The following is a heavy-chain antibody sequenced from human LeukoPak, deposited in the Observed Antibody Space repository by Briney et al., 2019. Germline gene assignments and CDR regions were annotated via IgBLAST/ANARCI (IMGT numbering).Heavy chain of an antibody. J-gene: IGHJ4*02. CDR1: GFTFSTHT. CDR3: ARDAGYYDSSGHYNLLDY. D-gene: IGHD3-22*01. V-gene: IGHV3-21*01. Sequence: GGSLRLSCAASGFTFSTHTMNWVRQAPGKGLEWVSSISSTSVYIYYADSLKGRLTISRDNAKNSLYRQVNSLRAEDTAVYYCARDAGYYDSSGHYNLLDYWGQGTLVTVSS. CDR2: ISSTSVYI.